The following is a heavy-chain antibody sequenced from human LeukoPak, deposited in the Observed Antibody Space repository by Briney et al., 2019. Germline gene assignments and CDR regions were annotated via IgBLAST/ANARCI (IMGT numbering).Heavy chain of an antibody. V-gene: IGHV1-2*02. CDR3: ARDLRPEIPPWRY. Sequence: ASVKVSCKASGYTFTGYYMHWVRQAPGQGLEWMGWINPNSGGTNYAQKFQGRVTMTRDTSISTAYMELSRLRSDDTAVYYCARDLRPEIPPWRYWGQGTLVTVSS. CDR2: INPNSGGT. J-gene: IGHJ4*02. CDR1: GYTFTGYY. D-gene: IGHD2-2*02.